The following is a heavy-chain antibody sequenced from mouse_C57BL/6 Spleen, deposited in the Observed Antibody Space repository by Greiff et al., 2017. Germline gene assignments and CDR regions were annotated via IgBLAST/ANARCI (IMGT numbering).Heavy chain of an antibody. CDR2: IDPSDSYT. Sequence: QVQLQQPGAELVRPGTSVKLSCKASGYTFTSYWMHWVKQRPGQGLEWIGVIDPSDSYTNYNQKFKGKATLTVDTASSTAYMQLSSLTSEDSAVYYWASHWDAGYWYFDVWGTGTTLTVSS. D-gene: IGHD4-1*01. CDR3: ASHWDAGYWYFDV. V-gene: IGHV1-59*01. J-gene: IGHJ1*03. CDR1: GYTFTSYW.